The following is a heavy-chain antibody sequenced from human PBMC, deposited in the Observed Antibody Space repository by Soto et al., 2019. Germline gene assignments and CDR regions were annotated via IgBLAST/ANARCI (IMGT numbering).Heavy chain of an antibody. D-gene: IGHD6-19*01. V-gene: IGHV1-3*01. CDR3: ARVSGWYYFDY. CDR1: GYTFTSYA. Sequence: QVQLVQSGAEVKKPGASVKVSCKASGYTFTSYAMHWVRQAPGQRLEWMGWINAGNGNTKYSPKFQGRVTITMDTSGRTSYMELGSLRSEDTAVYSCARVSGWYYFDYWGQGTLVTVSS. CDR2: INAGNGNT. J-gene: IGHJ4*02.